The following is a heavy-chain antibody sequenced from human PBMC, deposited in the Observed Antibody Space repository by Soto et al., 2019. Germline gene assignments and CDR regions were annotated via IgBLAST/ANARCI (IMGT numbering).Heavy chain of an antibody. J-gene: IGHJ5*02. CDR3: ARDLRGRGSGRFDP. D-gene: IGHD3-10*01. V-gene: IGHV4-31*02. Sequence: WTWIRQHPGNGLEWIGYIYYSGVTYYNPSLKSRVTISVDTSKNQVSLKLSSVTPADTAVYYCARDLRGRGSGRFDPWGQGTLVTVSS. CDR2: IYYSGVT.